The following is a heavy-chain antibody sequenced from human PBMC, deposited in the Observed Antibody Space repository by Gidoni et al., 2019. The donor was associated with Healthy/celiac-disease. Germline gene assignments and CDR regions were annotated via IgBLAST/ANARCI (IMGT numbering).Heavy chain of an antibody. D-gene: IGHD5-12*01. CDR1: GGSISGYF. V-gene: IGHV4-59*01. CDR3: ARGPDIGMAPYYFDY. J-gene: IGHJ4*02. Sequence: QVQLQESGPGLVKPSETLSLTYTVSGGSISGYFWSWIRQPPGKGLEWIGYIYYSGSTNYNPSLKSRVTMSIDTSKNQFSLKLSSVTAADTAVYYCARGPDIGMAPYYFDYWGQGTLVTVSS. CDR2: IYYSGST.